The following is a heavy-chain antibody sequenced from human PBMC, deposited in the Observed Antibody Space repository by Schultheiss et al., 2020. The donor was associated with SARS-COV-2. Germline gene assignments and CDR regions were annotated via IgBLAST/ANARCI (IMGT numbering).Heavy chain of an antibody. CDR2: INPNSGGT. Sequence: ASVKVSCKASGFTFTSSAMQWVRQAPGQGLEWMGWINPNSGGTNYAQKLQGRVTMTTDTSTSTAYMELRSLRSDDTAVYYCARRYDYGDYRFDYWGQGTLVTVSS. CDR3: ARRYDYGDYRFDY. D-gene: IGHD4-17*01. CDR1: GFTFTSSA. J-gene: IGHJ4*02. V-gene: IGHV1-18*01.